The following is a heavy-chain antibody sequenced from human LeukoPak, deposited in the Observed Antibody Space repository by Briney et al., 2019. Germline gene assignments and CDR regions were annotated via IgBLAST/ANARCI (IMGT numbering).Heavy chain of an antibody. CDR2: IIPIFGTA. Sequence: SVKVSCKASGGTFSSYAISWVRQAPGQGLEWMGGIIPIFGTANYAQKFQGRVTITADESTSTAYMELSSLRSEDTAVYYCASGQVYWFWSGYYMDYWGQGTLVTASS. CDR1: GGTFSSYA. D-gene: IGHD3-3*01. CDR3: ASGQVYWFWSGYYMDY. J-gene: IGHJ4*02. V-gene: IGHV1-69*13.